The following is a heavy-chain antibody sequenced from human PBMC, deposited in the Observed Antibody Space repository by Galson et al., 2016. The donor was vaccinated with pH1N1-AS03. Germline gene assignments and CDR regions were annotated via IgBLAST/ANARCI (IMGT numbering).Heavy chain of an antibody. CDR2: SRNKANNYTT. D-gene: IGHD2-15*01. J-gene: IGHJ6*02. CDR1: GFTFSDHY. V-gene: IGHV3-72*01. CDR3: TRGADSNYGMDV. Sequence: SLRLSCAASGFTFSDHYMGWVRQAPGTGLEWVGRSRNKANNYTTEYAASVKGRFTISRDDSKRSLYLQMNSLKIEDTAVYYCTRGADSNYGMDVWGQGTTVTVSS.